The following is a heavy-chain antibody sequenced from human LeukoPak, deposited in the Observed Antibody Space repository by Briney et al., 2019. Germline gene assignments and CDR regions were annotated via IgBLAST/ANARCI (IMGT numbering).Heavy chain of an antibody. CDR3: ARDFFPIADSTWYEIGY. CDR1: GFTLSSYN. Sequence: GGSLRLSCVASGFTLSSYNMSWVRQAPGKGLEWVSVISGSGSNTYYADSVKGRFTISRDSSKNTLYLQMDSLRSEDTAVYYCARDFFPIADSTWYEIGYWGQGTLVTVSS. V-gene: IGHV3-23*01. D-gene: IGHD2-21*01. J-gene: IGHJ4*02. CDR2: ISGSGSNT.